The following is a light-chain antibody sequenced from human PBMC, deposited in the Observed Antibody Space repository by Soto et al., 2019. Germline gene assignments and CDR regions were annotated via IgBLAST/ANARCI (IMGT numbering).Light chain of an antibody. V-gene: IGLV2-11*01. CDR2: DVS. J-gene: IGLJ2*01. Sequence: QSVLTQPRSVSGSPGQSVTISCTGTSSDVGGYSYVSWYQQHPGKAPKLMIYDVSKRPSGVPDRFSGTKSGSTASLTISGLQAEDEADYYCCSYAGSYTFVVFGGGTQLTVL. CDR1: SSDVGGYSY. CDR3: CSYAGSYTFVV.